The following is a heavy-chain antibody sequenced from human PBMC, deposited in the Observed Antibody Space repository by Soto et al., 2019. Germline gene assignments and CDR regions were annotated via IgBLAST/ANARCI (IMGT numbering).Heavy chain of an antibody. D-gene: IGHD3-10*01. Sequence: QVQLVESGGGVVQPGRSLRLSCEASGFSFGGYALHWVRQPPGKGLEWVEAISSDANHISSADSVGGRFTLSRDNSMNTLYLQMNSLSPEDTATYFCARDRSGEDPGGWFDHWGQGTLVAVSS. CDR2: ISSDANHI. CDR1: GFSFGGYA. J-gene: IGHJ5*02. V-gene: IGHV3-30-3*01. CDR3: ARDRSGEDPGGWFDH.